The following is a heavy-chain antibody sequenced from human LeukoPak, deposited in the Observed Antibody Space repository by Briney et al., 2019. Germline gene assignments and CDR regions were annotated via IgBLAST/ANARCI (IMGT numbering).Heavy chain of an antibody. CDR3: ARDWATYYYDSSGYANDAFDI. CDR2: INWNGGST. V-gene: IGHV3-20*01. CDR1: GFTFSSYA. D-gene: IGHD3-22*01. Sequence: GGSLRLSCAASGFTFSSYAMTWVRQAPGKGLEWVSGINWNGGSTGYADSVKGRFTISRDNAKNSLYLQMNSLRAEDTALYHCARDWATYYYDSSGYANDAFDIWGQGTMVTVSS. J-gene: IGHJ3*02.